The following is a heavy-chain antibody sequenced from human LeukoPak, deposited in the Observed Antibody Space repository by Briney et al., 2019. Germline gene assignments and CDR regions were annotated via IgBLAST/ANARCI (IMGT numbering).Heavy chain of an antibody. CDR1: GGSISSYY. D-gene: IGHD2-15*01. Sequence: SETLSLTCTVSGGSISSYYWSWIRQPAGKGLEWIGRIYTSGSTNYNPSLKSRVTMSVDTSKNQFSLKLSSVTAADTAVYYCARGRPSRYCSGGSCYNNPYYFDYWGQGTLVTVSS. CDR3: ARGRPSRYCSGGSCYNNPYYFDY. J-gene: IGHJ4*02. V-gene: IGHV4-4*07. CDR2: IYTSGST.